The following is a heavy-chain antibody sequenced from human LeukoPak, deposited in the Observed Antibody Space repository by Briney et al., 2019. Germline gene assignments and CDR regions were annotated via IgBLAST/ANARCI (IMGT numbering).Heavy chain of an antibody. Sequence: HPGGSLRLSCAASGFTFSYSSMNWVRQAPGRGLEWVSYISSSSSTIHYAGSVKGRFTISRDNAKNSLYLQMNSLRAEDTAVYYCAKGLAGRFNAFDIWGQGTMVTVSS. CDR2: ISSSSSTI. CDR1: GFTFSYSS. D-gene: IGHD3-16*01. CDR3: AKGLAGRFNAFDI. J-gene: IGHJ3*02. V-gene: IGHV3-48*01.